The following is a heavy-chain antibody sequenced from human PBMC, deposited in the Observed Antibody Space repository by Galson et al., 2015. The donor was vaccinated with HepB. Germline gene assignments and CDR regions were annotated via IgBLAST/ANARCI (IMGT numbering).Heavy chain of an antibody. CDR2: INPNSGGT. CDR3: ARAPLGLGYCSSTSCYGANNWFDP. J-gene: IGHJ5*02. V-gene: IGHV1-2*06. D-gene: IGHD2-2*01. CDR1: GYTFTGYY. Sequence: SVKVSCKASGYTFTGYYMHWVRQAPGQGLEWMGRINPNSGGTNYAQKFQGRVTMTRDTSISTAYMELSRLRSDDTAVYYCARAPLGLGYCSSTSCYGANNWFDPWGQGTLVTVSS.